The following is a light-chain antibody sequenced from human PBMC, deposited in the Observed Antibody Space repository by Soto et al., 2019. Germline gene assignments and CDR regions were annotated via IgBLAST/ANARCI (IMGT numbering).Light chain of an antibody. V-gene: IGLV2-11*01. J-gene: IGLJ1*01. Sequence: QSVLTQPRSVSGSPGQSVTLSCTGTSNDVGTYDYVSWYQQHPGRAPKLIIYDVSKRPSGVPDRFSGSKSGNTASLTISGLQAEDEADYYCCSYAGTSSYVFGTGTGHRP. CDR3: CSYAGTSSYV. CDR1: SNDVGTYDY. CDR2: DVS.